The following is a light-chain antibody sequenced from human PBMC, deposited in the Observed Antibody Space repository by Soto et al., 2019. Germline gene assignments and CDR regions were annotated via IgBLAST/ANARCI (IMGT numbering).Light chain of an antibody. Sequence: QAVVTQEPSLTVSPGGTVTLTCASSTGAVTSGHYPYWFQQKPGQAPTTLIYDTSNKYPWTPARFSGSLLGGKAALTLWGAQPEDEAEFYCLLFYSGTRVFGGGTQLTVL. CDR3: LLFYSGTRV. CDR2: DTS. V-gene: IGLV7-46*01. CDR1: TGAVTSGHY. J-gene: IGLJ7*01.